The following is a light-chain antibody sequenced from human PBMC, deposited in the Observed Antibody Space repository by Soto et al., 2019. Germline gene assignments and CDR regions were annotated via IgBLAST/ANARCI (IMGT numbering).Light chain of an antibody. CDR1: HSINTF. CDR2: DAS. J-gene: IGKJ2*01. V-gene: IGKV1-39*01. CDR3: QQTYYPPYS. Sequence: DIQMTQSPSSLSASVGDKVIITCRASHSINTFVNWYQQKPGKAPKFLIYDASSLQSGVPSRFSGSGSGTDLSFSSTRLQPEDFATYYGQQTYYPPYSFGQGTNLEIK.